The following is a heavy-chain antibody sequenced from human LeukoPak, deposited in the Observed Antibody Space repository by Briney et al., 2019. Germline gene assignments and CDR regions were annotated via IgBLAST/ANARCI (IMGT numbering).Heavy chain of an antibody. CDR3: TTSHVVVVAATRESLDV. CDR2: IKSKTDGGTT. D-gene: IGHD2-15*01. Sequence: PGGSLRLSCAASGFTFSNAWMSWVRQAPGKGLEWVGRIKSKTDGGTTDYAAPVKGRFTISRDDSKNTLYLQMNSLKTEDTAVYYCTTSHVVVVAATRESLDVWGQGTTVTVSS. J-gene: IGHJ6*02. CDR1: GFTFSNAW. V-gene: IGHV3-15*01.